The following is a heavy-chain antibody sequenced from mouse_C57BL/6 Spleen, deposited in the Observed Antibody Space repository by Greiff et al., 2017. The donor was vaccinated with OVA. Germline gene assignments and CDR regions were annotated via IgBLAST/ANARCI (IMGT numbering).Heavy chain of an antibody. CDR2: ISSGGSYT. CDR3: ARRGYGNYEDY. Sequence: DVKLVESGGDLVKPGGSLKLSCAASGFTFSSYGMSWVRQTPDKRLEWVATISSGGSYTYYPDSVKGRFTISRDNAKNTLYLQMSSLKSEDTAMYYCARRGYGNYEDYWGQGTTLTVSS. V-gene: IGHV5-6*02. J-gene: IGHJ2*01. CDR1: GFTFSSYG. D-gene: IGHD2-10*02.